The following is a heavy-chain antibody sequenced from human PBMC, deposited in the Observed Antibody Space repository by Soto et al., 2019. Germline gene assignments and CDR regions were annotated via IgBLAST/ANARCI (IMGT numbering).Heavy chain of an antibody. Sequence: GASVQVSFKAAGCTFSSYAISWVRQPPGQGLEWMGGIIPIFGTANYAQKFQGRVTITADESTSTAYMELSSLRSEDTAVYYCARDRAYCGGDCQTNFDYWGQGTLVTVSS. V-gene: IGHV1-69*13. CDR1: GCTFSSYA. J-gene: IGHJ4*02. CDR3: ARDRAYCGGDCQTNFDY. CDR2: IIPIFGTA. D-gene: IGHD2-21*02.